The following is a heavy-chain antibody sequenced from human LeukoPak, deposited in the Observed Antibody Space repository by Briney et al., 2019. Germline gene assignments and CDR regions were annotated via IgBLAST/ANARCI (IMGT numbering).Heavy chain of an antibody. Sequence: SETLSLTCTVSGGSITDYYWSWIRQPPGKGLEWIGYIYYSGNTNYNPSLKSRVTISVDTSKTQFSLRLSSVTAADTAMYYCARGGIKGSTGPRSFDYWGRGTLVTVSS. V-gene: IGHV4-59*01. CDR1: GGSITDYY. CDR2: IYYSGNT. D-gene: IGHD1-26*01. J-gene: IGHJ4*02. CDR3: ARGGIKGSTGPRSFDY.